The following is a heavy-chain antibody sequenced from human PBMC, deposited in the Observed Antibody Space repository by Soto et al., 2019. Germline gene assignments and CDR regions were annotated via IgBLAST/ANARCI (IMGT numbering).Heavy chain of an antibody. CDR3: SKVPVGATGRFDY. CDR1: GFTFSNYA. J-gene: IGHJ4*02. CDR2: ISGSGGST. D-gene: IGHD1-26*01. V-gene: IGHV3-23*01. Sequence: EVQLLESGGGLVQPGGSLSLSCAGSGFTFSNYAMSWVRQAPGKGLAWVSAISGSGGSTYYADSVKGRFTISRDNSKNTLYLQMNSLRAEDTALYYCSKVPVGATGRFDYWGQGTLVTVSS.